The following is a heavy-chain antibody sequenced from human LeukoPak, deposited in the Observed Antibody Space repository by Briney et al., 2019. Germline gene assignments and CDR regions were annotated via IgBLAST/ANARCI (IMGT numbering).Heavy chain of an antibody. Sequence: GESLRISCKGSGYSFTSYWISWVRQMPGKGLEWMGRIDPSDSYTNYSPSSQGHVTISADKSISTAYLQWSSLRASDTAIYYCARLMRDGYNFDYWGQGTLVTVSS. CDR3: ARLMRDGYNFDY. V-gene: IGHV5-10-1*01. CDR2: IDPSDSYT. J-gene: IGHJ4*02. D-gene: IGHD5-24*01. CDR1: GYSFTSYW.